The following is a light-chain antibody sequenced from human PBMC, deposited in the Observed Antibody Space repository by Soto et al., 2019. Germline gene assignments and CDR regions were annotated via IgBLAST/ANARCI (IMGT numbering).Light chain of an antibody. Sequence: QSALTQPASVSGSPGQSITISCTGTSSDVGGYNYVSWYQQHPGKVPKLMIYEVNNRPSGVSNRFSGSKSGNTASLTISGLQPEDEADYYCLSYTSANTRVFGGGTKLTVL. CDR2: EVN. CDR3: LSYTSANTRV. CDR1: SSDVGGYNY. V-gene: IGLV2-14*01. J-gene: IGLJ3*02.